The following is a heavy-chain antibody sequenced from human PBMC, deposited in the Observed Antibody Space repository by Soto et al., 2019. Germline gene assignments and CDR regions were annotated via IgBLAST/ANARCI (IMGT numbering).Heavy chain of an antibody. CDR2: ISAYNGNT. J-gene: IGHJ1*01. D-gene: IGHD6-19*01. CDR3: ARVVYSSGWLPFEYFQH. CDR1: GYTFTSYG. Sequence: QVPLVQSGAEVKKPGASVKVSCKASGYTFTSYGISWVRQAPGQGLEWMGWISAYNGNTNYAQKLQGRVTMTTDTSTSTAYMELRSLRSDDTAVYYCARVVYSSGWLPFEYFQHWGQGTLVTVSS. V-gene: IGHV1-18*01.